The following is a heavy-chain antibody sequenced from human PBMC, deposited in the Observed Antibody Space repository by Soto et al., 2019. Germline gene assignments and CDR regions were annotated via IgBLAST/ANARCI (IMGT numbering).Heavy chain of an antibody. J-gene: IGHJ6*02. Sequence: GGSLRLSCAASGFTFSSYAMSWVRQAPGKGLEWVSAISGSGGSTYYADSVKGRFTISRDNSKNTLYLQMNSLRAEDTAVYYCAKDKVGESGRPGGNYYYGMDVWGQGTTVTVSS. V-gene: IGHV3-23*01. D-gene: IGHD1-26*01. CDR1: GFTFSSYA. CDR3: AKDKVGESGRPGGNYYYGMDV. CDR2: ISGSGGST.